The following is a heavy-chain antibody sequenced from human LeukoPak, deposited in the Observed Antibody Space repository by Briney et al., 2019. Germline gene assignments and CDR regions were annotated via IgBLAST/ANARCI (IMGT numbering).Heavy chain of an antibody. J-gene: IGHJ6*02. Sequence: PGGSLRLSCAASGVTFSGSAMHWVRQASGKGLEWVGRIRSKANSYATAYAASVKGRFTISRDDSKNTAYLQMNSLKTEDTAVYYCTSPYDSSGYYYYYYGMDVWGQGTTVTVSS. CDR1: GVTFSGSA. V-gene: IGHV3-73*01. D-gene: IGHD3-22*01. CDR2: IRSKANSYAT. CDR3: TSPYDSSGYYYYYYGMDV.